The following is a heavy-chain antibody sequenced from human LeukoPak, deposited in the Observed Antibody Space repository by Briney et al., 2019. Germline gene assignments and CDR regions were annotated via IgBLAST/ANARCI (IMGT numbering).Heavy chain of an antibody. D-gene: IGHD6-19*01. CDR2: IYPDDSDT. J-gene: IGHJ4*02. CDR3: ARGGYSSGWYHFDY. V-gene: IGHV5-51*01. CDR1: GYSFTNNW. Sequence: GESLKISCKGSGYSFTNNWIGWVRQMSGKGLEWMGTIYPDDSDTRYSPSFQGQVTISADKSITTAYLQWSSLKASDTAIYYCARGGYSSGWYHFDYWGQGTLVTVSS.